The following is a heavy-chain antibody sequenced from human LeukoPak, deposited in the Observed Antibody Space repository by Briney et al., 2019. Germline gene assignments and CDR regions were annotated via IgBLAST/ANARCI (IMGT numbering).Heavy chain of an antibody. CDR2: INHSGST. D-gene: IGHD2-2*01. CDR1: GGSFSGYY. J-gene: IGHJ4*02. CDR3: ARGPDCSSTSCAVDY. Sequence: PSETLSLTCAVYGGSFSGYYWSWIRQPPGKGLEWIGEINHSGSTNYNPSLKSRVTLSIDTSKNQFSLKLTSVTAADTAVFYCARGPDCSSTSCAVDYWGQGALVTVSS. V-gene: IGHV4-34*01.